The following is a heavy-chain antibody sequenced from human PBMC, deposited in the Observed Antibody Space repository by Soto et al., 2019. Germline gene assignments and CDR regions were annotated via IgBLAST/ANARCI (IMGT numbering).Heavy chain of an antibody. Sequence: QVQLVQSGAEVKKPGSSVKVSCKASGGTFSSYAISWVRQAPGQGLEWMGGIIPIFGTANYAQKFQGRVTITAEESTSTEYMKLSSLGSDGAAVYYCARSIDRSGYFYDLFFGLWGRGSRVTASS. D-gene: IGHD3-22*01. CDR2: IIPIFGTA. J-gene: IGHJ2*01. CDR1: GGTFSSYA. CDR3: ARSIDRSGYFYDLFFGL. V-gene: IGHV1-69*12.